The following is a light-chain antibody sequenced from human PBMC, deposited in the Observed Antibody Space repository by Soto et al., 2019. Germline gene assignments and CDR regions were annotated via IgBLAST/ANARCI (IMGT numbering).Light chain of an antibody. CDR1: QSISSY. CDR3: QQYGSSIT. V-gene: IGKV3-20*01. Sequence: EFVLTQSPATLSLSPGERATLSCRASQSISSYLAWFQQKPGQAPRLLIYDASSRATGIPDRFSGSGSGTDFTLTINRLEPEDFAVYYCQQYGSSITFGQGTRLEIK. J-gene: IGKJ5*01. CDR2: DAS.